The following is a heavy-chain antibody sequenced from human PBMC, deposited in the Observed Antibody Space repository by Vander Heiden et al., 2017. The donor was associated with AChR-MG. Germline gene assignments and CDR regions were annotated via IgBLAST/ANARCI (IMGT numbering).Heavy chain of an antibody. D-gene: IGHD1-26*01. CDR1: GDSISSNY. V-gene: IGHV4-59*01. Sequence: QVQLQESGPGLVKPSETLSLTCTVSGDSISSNYWSWIRPPPGKGLGWIGYISYSGNTNYNPSLKSRVFISEDKSKNQLSLKLSSVTTADTAVYYCARDRWETSTYYYGMDVWGQGTTVTVSS. CDR3: ARDRWETSTYYYGMDV. J-gene: IGHJ6*02. CDR2: ISYSGNT.